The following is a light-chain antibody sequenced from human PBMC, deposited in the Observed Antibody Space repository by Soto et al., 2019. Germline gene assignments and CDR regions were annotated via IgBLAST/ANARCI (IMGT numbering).Light chain of an antibody. V-gene: IGLV1-51*01. Sequence: QSALTQPPSMSATPGQRITISCSGSSSNIGNNYVSWYQQLPGTAPKLIIYDNHKRPSGISDRVSASKSGTSATLGIAGLRTGDEADYYCQTWDDSLAAVLFGGGTKLTVL. CDR2: DNH. CDR1: SSNIGNNY. J-gene: IGLJ2*01. CDR3: QTWDDSLAAVL.